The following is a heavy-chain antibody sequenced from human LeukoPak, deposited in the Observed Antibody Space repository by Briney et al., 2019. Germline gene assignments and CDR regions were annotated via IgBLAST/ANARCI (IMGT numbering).Heavy chain of an antibody. Sequence: ASVKVSCKVSGYTLTELSMHGVRQAPGKGLEWMERFELGHGKTIFAQKFQGRLTMTQDTHTATPYMELKSLTSADTAVYYCAAGDPWHLLASWGQGTLVTVSS. CDR1: GYTLTELS. CDR2: FELGHGKT. CDR3: AAGDPWHLLAS. J-gene: IGHJ4*02. D-gene: IGHD5-12*01. V-gene: IGHV1-24*01.